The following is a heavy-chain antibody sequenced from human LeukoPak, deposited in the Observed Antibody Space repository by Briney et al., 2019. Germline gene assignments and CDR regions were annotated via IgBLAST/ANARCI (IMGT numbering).Heavy chain of an antibody. CDR1: GFTFNNSN. D-gene: IGHD2-2*01. Sequence: KSGGSLRLSCAASGFTFNNSNMNWVRQAPGKGLEWVSSITSSGSYIYYVDLVKGRFTISRDNAKSSLYLQMNSLRAEDTAVYYCARSPRYCTSANCSYWGQGTLVTVSS. J-gene: IGHJ4*02. V-gene: IGHV3-21*01. CDR2: ITSSGSYI. CDR3: ARSPRYCTSANCSY.